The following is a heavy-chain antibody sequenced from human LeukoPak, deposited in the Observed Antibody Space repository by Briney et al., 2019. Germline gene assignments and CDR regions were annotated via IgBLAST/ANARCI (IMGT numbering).Heavy chain of an antibody. CDR1: GDSVTSRSYC. Sequence: SETLSLTCTVAGDSVTSRSYCWGWIRQPPGKGLEWIGCIYYSGSSFYNSSLNSRVTISVDTSKNEFSLRLQSVTATDTTLYYCVRHRSGQAWLDPWGQGTLVTVSS. CDR2: IYYSGSS. J-gene: IGHJ5*02. CDR3: VRHRSGQAWLDP. V-gene: IGHV4-39*01. D-gene: IGHD1-26*01.